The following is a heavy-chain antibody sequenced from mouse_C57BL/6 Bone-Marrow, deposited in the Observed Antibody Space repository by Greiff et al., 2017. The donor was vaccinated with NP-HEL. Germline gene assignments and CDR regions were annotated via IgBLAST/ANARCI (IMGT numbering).Heavy chain of an antibody. CDR3: APITTVVATGY. V-gene: IGHV1-64*01. CDR1: GYTFTSYW. J-gene: IGHJ2*01. Sequence: QVQLQQPGAELVKPGASVKLSCKASGYTFTSYWMHWVKQRPGQGLEWIGMIHPNSGSTNYNEKFKSKATLTVDKSSSTAYMQLSSLTSEDSAVYYCAPITTVVATGYWGQGTTLTVSS. CDR2: IHPNSGST. D-gene: IGHD1-1*01.